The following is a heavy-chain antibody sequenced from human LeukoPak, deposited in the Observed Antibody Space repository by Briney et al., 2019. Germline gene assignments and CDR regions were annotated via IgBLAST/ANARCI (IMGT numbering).Heavy chain of an antibody. CDR2: INHSGST. CDR3: ARGTPHYYGSGTYYIGRFDP. V-gene: IGHV4-34*01. CDR1: GGSFSGYY. Sequence: SETLSLTCGVYGGSFSGYYWSWIRQPPGKRLEWIGEINHSGSTNYNPPLKSRVTISLDTSKNQFSLKLSSVTAADTAVYYCARGTPHYYGSGTYYIGRFDPWGQGTLVTVSS. D-gene: IGHD3-10*01. J-gene: IGHJ5*02.